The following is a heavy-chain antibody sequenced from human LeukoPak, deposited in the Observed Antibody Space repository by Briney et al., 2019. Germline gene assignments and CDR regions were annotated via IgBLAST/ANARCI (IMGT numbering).Heavy chain of an antibody. CDR2: ISSGGSTI. V-gene: IGHV3-11*04. J-gene: IGHJ3*02. CDR1: GFTFSDYY. D-gene: IGHD4-17*01. Sequence: GSLRLSCAVSGFTFSDYYMSWIRQAPGKGLEWVSYISSGGSTISHADSVKGRFTISRDNSKNTLYLQMNSLRAEDTAVYYCARDRLGSTTVTRHDAFDIWGQGTMVTVSS. CDR3: ARDRLGSTTVTRHDAFDI.